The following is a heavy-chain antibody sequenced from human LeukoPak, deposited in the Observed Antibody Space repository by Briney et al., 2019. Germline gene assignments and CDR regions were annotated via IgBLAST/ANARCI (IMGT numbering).Heavy chain of an antibody. V-gene: IGHV3-33*01. CDR3: ARDPGLRLDS. CDR2: IWYVGSNE. CDR1: GFSLSNYA. J-gene: IGHJ4*02. Sequence: TGGSLRLSCAASGFSLSNYAMHWVRQTPGKGPEWVAVIWYVGSNEYYSEFVKGRFAISKDTSRNTLYLQLNNFRAEDTAVYFCARDPGLRLDSWGQGTLVTVS. D-gene: IGHD3-3*01.